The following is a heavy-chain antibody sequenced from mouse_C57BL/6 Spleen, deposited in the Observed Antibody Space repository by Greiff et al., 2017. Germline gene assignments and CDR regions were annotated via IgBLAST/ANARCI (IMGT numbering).Heavy chain of an antibody. J-gene: IGHJ2*01. D-gene: IGHD3-1*01. CDR2: IYPGDGDT. Sequence: QVQLQQSGAELVKPGASVKISCKASGYAFSSYWMHWVKQRPGKGLEWIGQIYPGDGDTNYNGKFKGKATLTADKSSSTAYMQLSSLTSEDSAVYFCAREGLSFDYWGQGTTLTVSS. V-gene: IGHV1-80*01. CDR3: AREGLSFDY. CDR1: GYAFSSYW.